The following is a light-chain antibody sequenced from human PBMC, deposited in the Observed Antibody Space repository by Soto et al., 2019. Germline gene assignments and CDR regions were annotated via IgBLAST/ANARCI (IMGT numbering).Light chain of an antibody. CDR1: QSVSSSY. V-gene: IGKV3D-7*01. CDR3: QQDYNLTVA. Sequence: PGDRVTLSCRASQSVSSSYLTWYQQKPGQAPRLLIYGASTRATSIPARFSGSGSGTDFTLTISSLQPEDFAVYYCQQDYNLTVAFGQGTKVEIK. CDR2: GAS. J-gene: IGKJ1*01.